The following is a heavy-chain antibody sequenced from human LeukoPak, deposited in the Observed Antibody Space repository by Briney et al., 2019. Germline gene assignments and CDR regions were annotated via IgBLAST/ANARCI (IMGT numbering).Heavy chain of an antibody. J-gene: IGHJ5*02. Sequence: PGGSLRLSCAASGFTFSSYAMHWVRQAPGKGLEWVAVTSYEGNNKYYTDSVKGRFTISRDNSKNTLSLQMNSLRPDDTAVYYCAKFSYGDYVAWGQGTLVIVSS. CDR1: GFTFSSYA. CDR3: AKFSYGDYVA. V-gene: IGHV3-30-3*02. D-gene: IGHD4-17*01. CDR2: TSYEGNNK.